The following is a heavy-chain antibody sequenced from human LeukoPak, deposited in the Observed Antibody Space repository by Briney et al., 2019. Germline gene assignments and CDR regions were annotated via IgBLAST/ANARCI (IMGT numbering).Heavy chain of an antibody. CDR3: ARDSAYYYYGMDV. Sequence: SQTLSLTCTVSGGSISSGVYYWSWIRQHPGKGLEWIGYIYYSGSTYYNPSLKSRVTISVDTSKNQFSLKLSSVTAADTAVYYCARDSAYYYYGMDVWGQGTTVTVSS. CDR1: GGSISSGVYY. J-gene: IGHJ6*02. V-gene: IGHV4-31*03. D-gene: IGHD1-26*01. CDR2: IYYSGST.